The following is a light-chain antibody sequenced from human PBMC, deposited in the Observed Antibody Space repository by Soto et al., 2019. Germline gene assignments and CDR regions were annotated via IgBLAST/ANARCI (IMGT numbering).Light chain of an antibody. J-gene: IGKJ1*01. V-gene: IGKV3-20*01. CDR1: ESVSSSY. Sequence: EIVLTQSPGTLSLSPGERATLSCRASESVSSSYLAWYQQKPGQAPRLLIYGAFTRPTGIPDRFSGSGSGTDFTLTISRLEPEDFAVYYCQQYSSSSRTFGQGTKVEIK. CDR2: GAF. CDR3: QQYSSSSRT.